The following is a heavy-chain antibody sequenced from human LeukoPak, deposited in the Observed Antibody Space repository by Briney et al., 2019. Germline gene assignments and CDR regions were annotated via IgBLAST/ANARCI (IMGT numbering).Heavy chain of an antibody. V-gene: IGHV4-34*01. D-gene: IGHD4-17*01. CDR1: GGSFSGYY. Sequence: SETLSLTCAVYGGSFSGYYWSWIRQPPGRGLEWIGEINHSGRTNYSPSLKSRVIISVDSSKNQFSLKLNSVTAVDTAVYYCARTLYGDYYFDYWGQGTLVTVSS. J-gene: IGHJ4*02. CDR2: INHSGRT. CDR3: ARTLYGDYYFDY.